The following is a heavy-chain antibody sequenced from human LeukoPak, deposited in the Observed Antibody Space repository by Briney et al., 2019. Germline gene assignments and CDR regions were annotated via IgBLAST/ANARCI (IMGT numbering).Heavy chain of an antibody. CDR1: GGSISGYY. J-gene: IGHJ4*02. Sequence: SETLSLTCTVSGGSISGYYWSWIRQPPGKGLEWIGEINHSGSTNYNPSLKSRVTISVDTSKNQFSLKLSSVTAADTAVYYCARGGFYGDYGIDYWGQGTLVTVSS. V-gene: IGHV4-34*01. D-gene: IGHD4-17*01. CDR3: ARGGFYGDYGIDY. CDR2: INHSGST.